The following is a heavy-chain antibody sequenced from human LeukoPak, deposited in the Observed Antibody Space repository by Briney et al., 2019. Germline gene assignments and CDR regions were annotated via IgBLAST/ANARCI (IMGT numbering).Heavy chain of an antibody. J-gene: IGHJ4*02. D-gene: IGHD1-7*01. CDR2: INHSGST. CDR1: GGSFSGYY. Sequence: SETLSLTCAVYGGSFSGYYWSWIRQPPGKGLEWIGEINHSGSTNYNPSLKSRVTISVDTSKNQFSLKLSSVTAADTAVYYCACITGTTFDYWGQGTLVTVSS. CDR3: ACITGTTFDY. V-gene: IGHV4-34*01.